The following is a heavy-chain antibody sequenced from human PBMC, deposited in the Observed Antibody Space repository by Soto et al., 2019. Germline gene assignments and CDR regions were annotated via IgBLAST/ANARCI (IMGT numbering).Heavy chain of an antibody. J-gene: IGHJ6*03. CDR2: ISSSSSTI. CDR3: ARGPLASVPDYYYYYMDV. Sequence: EVQLVESGGGLVQPGGSLRLSCAASGFTFSSYSMNWVRQAPGKGLEWVSYISSSSSTIYYADSVKGRFTISRDNAKNSLYLQMNSLRAEDTAVYYCARGPLASVPDYYYYYMDVWGKGTTVTVSS. V-gene: IGHV3-48*01. D-gene: IGHD5-12*01. CDR1: GFTFSSYS.